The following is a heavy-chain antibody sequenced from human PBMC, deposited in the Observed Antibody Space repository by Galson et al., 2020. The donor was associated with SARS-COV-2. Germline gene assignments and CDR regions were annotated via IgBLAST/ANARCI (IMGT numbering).Heavy chain of an antibody. CDR1: GDSISTSGSY. CDR2: ISYSGTP. CDR3: ARGVNHDYYNFMDV. D-gene: IGHD6-13*01. Sequence: SETLSLTCSVSGDSISTSGSYWNWVRQSPGKGLEWMGSISYSGTPYYNPSLNGLLTISKDTSANQFSLKLRSVTAADTAVYFCARGVNHDYYNFMDVWGKGTTVTVSS. J-gene: IGHJ6*03. V-gene: IGHV4-31*01.